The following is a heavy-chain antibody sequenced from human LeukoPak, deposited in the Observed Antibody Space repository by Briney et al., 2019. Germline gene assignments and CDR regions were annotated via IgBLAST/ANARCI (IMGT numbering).Heavy chain of an antibody. J-gene: IGHJ4*02. Sequence: GGSLRLSCAASGFTFSRYSMNWVRQAPGKGLEWVSSISSSSSYIYYADSVKGRFTISRDNAKNSLYLQMNSLRAEDTAVYYCAKEITFGGVIVKSNYFDYWGQGTLVTVSS. D-gene: IGHD3-16*02. CDR3: AKEITFGGVIVKSNYFDY. CDR2: ISSSSSYI. CDR1: GFTFSRYS. V-gene: IGHV3-21*01.